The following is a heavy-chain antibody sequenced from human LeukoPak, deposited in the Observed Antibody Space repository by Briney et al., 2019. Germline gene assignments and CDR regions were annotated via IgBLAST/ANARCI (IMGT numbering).Heavy chain of an antibody. V-gene: IGHV3-23*01. CDR1: GITLSNYG. CDR3: AKRGVVIRVVLVGFHKEAYYFDS. CDR2: ISGSGGRT. J-gene: IGHJ4*02. Sequence: GGSLRLSCVVSGITLSNYGMSWVRQAPGKGLEWVAGISGSGGRTNYADSVKGRFTISRDSPKNTLYLQMNSLRAEDTAVYFCAKRGVVIRVVLVGFHKEAYYFDSWGQGALVIVSS. D-gene: IGHD3-10*01.